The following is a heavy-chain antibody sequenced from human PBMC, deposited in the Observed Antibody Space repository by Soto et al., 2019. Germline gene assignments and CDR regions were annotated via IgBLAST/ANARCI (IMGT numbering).Heavy chain of an antibody. Sequence: QVQLVESGGGVVQPGRSLRLSCAASGFTFSSYAMHWVRQAPGKGLEWVAVISYDGSNKYYADSVKGRFTISRDNSKNTLYLQMNSLRAEDTAVYYCARDLGVVVTGLWEWGQGTLVTVSS. CDR3: ARDLGVVVTGLWE. V-gene: IGHV3-30-3*01. J-gene: IGHJ4*02. CDR2: ISYDGSNK. D-gene: IGHD2-21*02. CDR1: GFTFSSYA.